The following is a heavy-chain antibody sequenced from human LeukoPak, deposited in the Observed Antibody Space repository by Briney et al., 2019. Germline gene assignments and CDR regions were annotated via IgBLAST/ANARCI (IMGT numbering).Heavy chain of an antibody. J-gene: IGHJ4*02. CDR1: GFTFSSYE. CDR2: ISSSGSTI. D-gene: IGHD6-13*01. V-gene: IGHV3-48*03. CDR3: ARETDSTLFDY. Sequence: GGSLRLSCAASGFTFSSYEMNWVRQAPGKGLEWVSYISSSGSTIFYADSVRGRFTISRDNAKNSLYLQMNSLRAEDTAVYYCARETDSTLFDYWGQGTLVTVSS.